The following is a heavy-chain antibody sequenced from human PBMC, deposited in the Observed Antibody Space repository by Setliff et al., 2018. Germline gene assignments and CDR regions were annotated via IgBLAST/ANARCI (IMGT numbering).Heavy chain of an antibody. CDR3: ARDRFYNSWSGTSITAPHDAFDI. CDR1: GYTFTRYG. Sequence: ASVKVSCKASGYTFTRYGITWVRQAPGQGLEWMGIINPSGGLTKYAQKFQGRVTMTSDTSTNTVYLEVSSLRSEDTAVYFCARDRFYNSWSGTSITAPHDAFDIWGQGTMVTVSS. D-gene: IGHD3-3*01. J-gene: IGHJ3*02. V-gene: IGHV1-46*03. CDR2: INPSGGLT.